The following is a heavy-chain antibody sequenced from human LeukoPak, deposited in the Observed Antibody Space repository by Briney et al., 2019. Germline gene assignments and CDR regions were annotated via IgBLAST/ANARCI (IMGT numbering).Heavy chain of an antibody. Sequence: EASVKVSCKASGYTFTGYYIHWVRQAPGQGLEWMGWINPSSGGAKYAQNFQGRVIMTTDTSVSTAYMELSSLRSDDTAVYYCARSSPPTYYHFYYYMDVWGQGTTVTVSS. CDR3: ARSSPPTYYHFYYYMDV. D-gene: IGHD6-13*01. CDR1: GYTFTGYY. J-gene: IGHJ6*03. V-gene: IGHV1-2*02. CDR2: INPSSGGA.